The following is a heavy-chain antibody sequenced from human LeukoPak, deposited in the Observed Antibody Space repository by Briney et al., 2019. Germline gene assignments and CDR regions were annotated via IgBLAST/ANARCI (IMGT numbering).Heavy chain of an antibody. J-gene: IGHJ4*01. V-gene: IGHV3-74*01. D-gene: IGHD2-8*01. CDR2: IRTDGSSI. CDR3: ASAGYHNGMDD. CDR1: GFTFSSYW. Sequence: GGSLRLTCTASGFTFSSYWMHWVRQAPGKGLVWVSHIRTDGSSISYADSVKGRFTISRDNAKNTLYLQMNSLRAEDTAVYYCASAGYHNGMDDWGQGTLVTASS.